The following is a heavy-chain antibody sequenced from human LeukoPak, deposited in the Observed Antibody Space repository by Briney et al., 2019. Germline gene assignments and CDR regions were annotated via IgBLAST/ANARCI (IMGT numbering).Heavy chain of an antibody. CDR2: ISGSGGST. J-gene: IGHJ4*02. CDR3: AKDLIEGAYPDY. CDR1: GFILNRHG. D-gene: IGHD2-21*01. V-gene: IGHV3-23*01. Sequence: PGGSLRLSCVASGFILNRHGMNWVRQAPGKGLEWVSAISGSGGSTYYADSVKGRFTISRDNSKNTLYLQMNSLRVEDTAVYYCAKDLIEGAYPDYWGQGTLVTVSS.